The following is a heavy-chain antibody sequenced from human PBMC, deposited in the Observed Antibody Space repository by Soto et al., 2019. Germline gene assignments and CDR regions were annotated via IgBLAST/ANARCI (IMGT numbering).Heavy chain of an antibody. D-gene: IGHD3-3*01. J-gene: IGHJ6*03. CDR1: GFTFSSYW. CDR3: ARTVLRFLEWLPLSYMDV. CDR2: IKQDGSEK. V-gene: IGHV3-7*01. Sequence: GGSLRLSCAASGFTFSSYWMSWVRQAPGKGLEWVANIKQDGSEKYYVDSVKGRFTISRDNAKNSLYLQMNSLRAEDTAVYYCARTVLRFLEWLPLSYMDVWGKGTTVTVSS.